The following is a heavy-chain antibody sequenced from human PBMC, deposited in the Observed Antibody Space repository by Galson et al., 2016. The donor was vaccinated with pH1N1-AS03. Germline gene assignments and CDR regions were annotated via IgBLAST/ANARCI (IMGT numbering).Heavy chain of an antibody. CDR1: GFSLSTIGMR. J-gene: IGHJ4*02. V-gene: IGHV2-70*04. D-gene: IGHD5-18*01. CDR3: ARIRGYSSYFDY. CDR2: IDWDDDK. Sequence: ALVKPTQTLTLTCTFSGFSLSTIGMRVNWVRQPPGKALEWLARIDWDDDKDYSTSLKTRLTISQDTSKNQVVLTMTNMDPVDTAPYYCARIRGYSSYFDYWDQATLVTVSS.